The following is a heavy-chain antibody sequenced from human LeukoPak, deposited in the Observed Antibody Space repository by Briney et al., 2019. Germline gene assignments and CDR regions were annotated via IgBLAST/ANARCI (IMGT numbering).Heavy chain of an antibody. CDR2: IYYSGTT. CDR3: ARVGYGSGSWGWFDP. V-gene: IGHV4-59*01. J-gene: IGHJ5*02. D-gene: IGHD3-10*01. Sequence: SETLSLSCTVSGGSISGFFWTWIRQSRGKGREYIGYIYYSGTTDYNPTLKSRVSMSVDTSKNQFFLNLTSVTAADTAIYYCARVGYGSGSWGWFDPWGQGTLVTVSS. CDR1: GGSISGFF.